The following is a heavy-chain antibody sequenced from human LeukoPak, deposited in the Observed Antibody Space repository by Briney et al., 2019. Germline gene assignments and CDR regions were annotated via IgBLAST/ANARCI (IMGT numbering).Heavy chain of an antibody. V-gene: IGHV3-74*01. Sequence: PGGSLRLSCAASGLTFSSHWMHWVRQAPGKGLVWVSRITNDGSSTTYADSVKGRFTISRDNAKNTLYLQMNSLRAEDTAVYYCARDYGFWSGYGFDYWGQGTPLTVSS. CDR2: ITNDGSST. J-gene: IGHJ4*02. CDR1: GLTFSSHW. D-gene: IGHD3-3*01. CDR3: ARDYGFWSGYGFDY.